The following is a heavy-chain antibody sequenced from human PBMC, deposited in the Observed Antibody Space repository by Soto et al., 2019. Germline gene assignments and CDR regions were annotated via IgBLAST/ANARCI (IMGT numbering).Heavy chain of an antibody. J-gene: IGHJ6*02. Sequence: GESLKISCKGSGYSFTSYWIGWVRQMPGKGLEWMGIIYPGDSDTRYSPSFQGQVTISADKSISTAYLQWSSLKASDTAIYYCARTAAAGKYYYGVNVWGQGTTVTVSS. CDR3: ARTAAAGKYYYGVNV. D-gene: IGHD6-13*01. CDR1: GYSFTSYW. V-gene: IGHV5-51*01. CDR2: IYPGDSDT.